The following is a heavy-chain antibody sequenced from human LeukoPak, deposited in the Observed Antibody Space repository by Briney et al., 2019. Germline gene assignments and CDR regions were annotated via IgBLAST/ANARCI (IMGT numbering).Heavy chain of an antibody. V-gene: IGHV3-33*01. CDR1: GFTFSSYG. J-gene: IGHJ4*02. D-gene: IGHD6-19*01. Sequence: GGSLRLSCAASGFTFSSYGMHWVRQAPGKGLEWVAVIWYDGSNKYYADSVKGRFTISRDNSKNTLYLQMNSLRAEDTAVYYCARPASGGWYYFDYWGQGTLVTVSS. CDR3: ARPASGGWYYFDY. CDR2: IWYDGSNK.